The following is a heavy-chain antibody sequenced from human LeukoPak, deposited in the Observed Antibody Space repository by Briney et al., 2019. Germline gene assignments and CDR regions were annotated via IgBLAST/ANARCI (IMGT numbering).Heavy chain of an antibody. D-gene: IGHD4-23*01. CDR3: ARHLTVAVNG. Sequence: PSETLSLTCAVYGGSFSGFSWSWIRQAPGKGLEWIGKINHSGSTNYNPSLKSRVTISLDTSRNQFSLRLSSVTAADTAVYYCARHLTVAVNGWGQGTLVTVSS. CDR1: GGSFSGFS. V-gene: IGHV4-34*01. J-gene: IGHJ4*02. CDR2: INHSGST.